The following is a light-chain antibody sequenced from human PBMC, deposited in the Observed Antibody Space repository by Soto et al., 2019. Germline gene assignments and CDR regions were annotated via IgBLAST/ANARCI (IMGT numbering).Light chain of an antibody. J-gene: IGKJ1*01. CDR3: QQYNNWPPPWT. V-gene: IGKV3-15*01. CDR1: QSVRSN. CDR2: GAS. Sequence: EIVLTQSPATLSLSPGERATLSCRASQSVRSNLAWYQQKPGQSPRLLLHGASTRATGIPARFSGSGSGTQFTLTISSLQSEDFAVYYCQQYNNWPPPWTFGQGTKVDNK.